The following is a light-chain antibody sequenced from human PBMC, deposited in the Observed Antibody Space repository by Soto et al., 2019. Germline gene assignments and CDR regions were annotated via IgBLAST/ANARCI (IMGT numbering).Light chain of an antibody. Sequence: DIQMTQSPSSLSASVGDRVTITCQASRDISKYLNWYLQKPGKAPKLLIYDASNLETGVPSRFSGNGSGTDFTFTISRLQPEDVATYYCQQCDNLPLTFGGGIKVEIK. CDR2: DAS. J-gene: IGKJ4*01. CDR3: QQCDNLPLT. CDR1: RDISKY. V-gene: IGKV1-33*01.